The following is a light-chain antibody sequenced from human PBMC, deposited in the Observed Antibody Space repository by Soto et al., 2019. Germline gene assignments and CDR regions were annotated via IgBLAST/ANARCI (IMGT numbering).Light chain of an antibody. CDR3: QQSYSTPRT. V-gene: IGKV1-39*01. J-gene: IGKJ1*01. CDR1: QSISSY. Sequence: QMTEDPSSLTASVGDRVNISWRASQSISSYLNWYQQKPGKAPKLLIYAASSLQSGVPSRFSGSGSGTDFTLTISSLQPEDFATYYCQQSYSTPRTFGQGTKVDIK. CDR2: AAS.